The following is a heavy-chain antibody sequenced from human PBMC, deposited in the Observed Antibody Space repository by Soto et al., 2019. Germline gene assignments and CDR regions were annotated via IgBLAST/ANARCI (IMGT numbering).Heavy chain of an antibody. CDR1: GGSIGSYY. CDR2: VYYTGST. Sequence: SSETLSLTCNVAGGSIGSYYWNWLRQPAGKGLEWIGYVYYTGSTNYNPSLEGRATISVDSSKKQVSLNLRSVTAADSATYYCARVITYHYGMDVWGQGITVTVSS. D-gene: IGHD3-16*01. J-gene: IGHJ6*02. V-gene: IGHV4-59*01. CDR3: ARVITYHYGMDV.